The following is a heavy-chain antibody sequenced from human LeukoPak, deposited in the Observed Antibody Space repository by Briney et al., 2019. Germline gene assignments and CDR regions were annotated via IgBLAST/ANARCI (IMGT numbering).Heavy chain of an antibody. V-gene: IGHV4-61*01. CDR2: IYCSGST. J-gene: IGHJ4*02. CDR1: GGSVSSGSYY. D-gene: IGHD5-18*01. CDR3: ASAMAEKDIDY. Sequence: PSETLSLTCTVSGGSVSSGSYYWSWIRQPPGKGLEWIGYIYCSGSTNYNPSLKSRVTISVDTSKNQFSLKLSSVTAADTAVYYCASAMAEKDIDYWGQGTLVTISS.